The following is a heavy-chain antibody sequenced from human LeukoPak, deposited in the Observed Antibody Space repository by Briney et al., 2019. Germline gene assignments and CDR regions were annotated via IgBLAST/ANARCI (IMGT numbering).Heavy chain of an antibody. CDR1: GFTFSSSD. V-gene: IGHV3-13*01. Sequence: GGSLRLSYAASGFTFSSSDMHWVRQATGKGREWVSAIGPTGDTYYPGSVKGRFTISRENARNSLYLQMNSLRAGDTAVYYCARAVPMARGVNYYDYWGQGTLVTVSS. J-gene: IGHJ4*02. CDR2: IGPTGDT. CDR3: ARAVPMARGVNYYDY. D-gene: IGHD3-10*01.